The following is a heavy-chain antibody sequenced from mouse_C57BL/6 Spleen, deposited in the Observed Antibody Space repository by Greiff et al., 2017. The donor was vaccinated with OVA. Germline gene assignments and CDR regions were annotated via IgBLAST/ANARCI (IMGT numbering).Heavy chain of an antibody. D-gene: IGHD1-1*01. CDR2: IDPSDSYT. V-gene: IGHV1-69*01. CDR3: ARMNYGSSLYAMDY. CDR1: GYTFTSYW. J-gene: IGHJ4*01. Sequence: QVQLQQPGAELVMPGASVKLSCKASGYTFTSYWMHWVKQRPGRGLEWIGEIDPSDSYTNYNQKFKGKSTLTVDKSSSTAYMQLSSLTSEDSAVYYCARMNYGSSLYAMDYWGQGTSVTVSS.